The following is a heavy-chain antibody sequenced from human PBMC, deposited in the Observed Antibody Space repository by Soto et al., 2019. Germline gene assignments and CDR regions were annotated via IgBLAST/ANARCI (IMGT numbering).Heavy chain of an antibody. D-gene: IGHD3-10*01. CDR1: GFTFSGST. J-gene: IGHJ6*02. CDR3: TTDLAGLYGMDV. CDR2: VSTKAHNFPT. Sequence: PGGSLRLSCAASGFTFSGSTMHWVRQASGKGLEWVGRVSTKAHNFPTTYAASVKGRFTISRDDSKNVAYLEMDSLTTEDTAVYYCTTDLAGLYGMDVWGQGTTVTVSS. V-gene: IGHV3-73*01.